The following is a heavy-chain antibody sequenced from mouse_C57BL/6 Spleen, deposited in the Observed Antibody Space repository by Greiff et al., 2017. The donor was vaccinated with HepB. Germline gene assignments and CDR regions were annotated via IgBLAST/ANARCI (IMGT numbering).Heavy chain of an antibody. J-gene: IGHJ1*03. CDR1: GYAFSSSW. V-gene: IGHV1-82*01. CDR2: IYPGDGDT. Sequence: VQLQQSGPELVKPGASVKISCKASGYAFSSSWMNWVKQRPGKGLEWIGRIYPGDGDTNYNGKFKGKATLTADKSSSTAYMQLSSLTSEDYAVYFCARGGPDWYFDVWGTGTTVTVSS. CDR3: ARGGPDWYFDV.